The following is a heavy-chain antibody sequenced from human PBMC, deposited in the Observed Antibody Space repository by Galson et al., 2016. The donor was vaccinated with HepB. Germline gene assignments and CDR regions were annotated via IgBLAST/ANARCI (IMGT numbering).Heavy chain of an antibody. CDR3: ARASTPRGKKGFAI. CDR1: GFTFSSYT. CDR2: IGTSSNYI. Sequence: SLRLSCAASGFTFSSYTMNWVRQAPGKGLEWVSSIGTSSNYISYADSVKGRFTISRDNAKNSLYLQMNSLRAEDTAVYYCARASTPRGKKGFAIWGQGTRVTVSS. V-gene: IGHV3-21*01. J-gene: IGHJ3*02. D-gene: IGHD2-2*01.